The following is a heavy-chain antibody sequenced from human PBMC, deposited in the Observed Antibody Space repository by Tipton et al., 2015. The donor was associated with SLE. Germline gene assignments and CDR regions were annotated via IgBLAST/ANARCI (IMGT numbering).Heavy chain of an antibody. V-gene: IGHV3-7*04. CDR3: ARGSGFDY. Sequence: SLRLSCAASGFTFSSYGMHWVRQAPGKGLEWVANIQQDGREKYYVDSVRGRFTISRDNAKNSLYLQMNSLRVEDTAVYYCARGSGFDYWGQGTLVTVSS. CDR2: IQQDGREK. CDR1: GFTFSSYG. D-gene: IGHD2-15*01. J-gene: IGHJ4*02.